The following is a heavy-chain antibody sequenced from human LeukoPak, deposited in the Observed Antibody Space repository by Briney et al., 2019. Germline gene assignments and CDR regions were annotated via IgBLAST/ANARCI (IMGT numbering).Heavy chain of an antibody. V-gene: IGHV4-34*01. D-gene: IGHD6-6*01. Sequence: SETLSLTCAVYGGSFSGYYWSWIRQPPGKGLEWIGEINHSGSTNYNPSLKSRVTISVDTSKNQFSLKLSSVTAADTAVYYCASRWMSIAARGGVDPWGQGTLVTVSS. CDR2: INHSGST. CDR1: GGSFSGYY. CDR3: ASRWMSIAARGGVDP. J-gene: IGHJ5*02.